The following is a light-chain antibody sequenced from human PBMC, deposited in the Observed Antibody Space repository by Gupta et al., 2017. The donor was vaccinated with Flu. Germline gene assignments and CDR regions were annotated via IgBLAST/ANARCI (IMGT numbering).Light chain of an antibody. CDR2: AAS. CDR3: RQLNSYLPLS. CDR1: HPIASY. Sequence: DVPLTPSPSFLSASVGDRVTITCRASHPIASYLAWYQQKPGTAPNLLIYAASTLHSGVPSRFSSSGSETEFTLTISSLQPEDFATYYCRQLNSYLPLSFGGGTKVEI. J-gene: IGKJ4*01. V-gene: IGKV1-9*01.